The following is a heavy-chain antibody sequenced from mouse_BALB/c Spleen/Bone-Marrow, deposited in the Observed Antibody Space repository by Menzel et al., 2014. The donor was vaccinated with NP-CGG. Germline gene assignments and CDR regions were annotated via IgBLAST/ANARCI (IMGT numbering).Heavy chain of an antibody. J-gene: IGHJ2*01. Sequence: VQLQQSGPELVKPGASVKISYKASGYSFTGYFMNWVMQSHGKSLEWIGRINPYNGDTFYNQKFKGKATLTVDKSSSTAHMELRSLASEDSAVYYCASSFITTAYYFDYWGQGTTLTVSS. CDR2: INPYNGDT. D-gene: IGHD1-2*01. CDR1: GYSFTGYF. V-gene: IGHV1-20*02. CDR3: ASSFITTAYYFDY.